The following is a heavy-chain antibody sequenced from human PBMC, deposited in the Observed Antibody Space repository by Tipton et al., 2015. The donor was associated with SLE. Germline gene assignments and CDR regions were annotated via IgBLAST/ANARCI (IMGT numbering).Heavy chain of an antibody. J-gene: IGHJ3*02. CDR1: GGSISRSSYY. CDR3: ARTIEAAFDI. CDR2: IYYSGST. Sequence: TLSLTCTVSGGSISRSSYYWGWIRQPPGKGLEWNGSIYYSGSTYYNPSLKRRVTISVDTSKNQFSLKLSSVTAADTAVYYCARTIEAAFDIWGQGTLVTVSS. D-gene: IGHD5-24*01. V-gene: IGHV4-39*01.